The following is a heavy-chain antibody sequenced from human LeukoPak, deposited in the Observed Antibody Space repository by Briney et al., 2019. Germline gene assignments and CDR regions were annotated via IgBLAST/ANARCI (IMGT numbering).Heavy chain of an antibody. CDR1: GFTFSSYG. V-gene: IGHV3-33*01. D-gene: IGHD3-10*01. CDR3: ARRDYYGSGSYYHDAFDI. CDR2: IWYDGSNK. Sequence: GRSLRLSCAASGFTFSSYGMHWVRQAPGKGLEWVAVIWYDGSNKYYADSVKGRFTISRDNSKNTLYLQMNSLRAEDTAVYYCARRDYYGSGSYYHDAFDIWGQGTMVTVSS. J-gene: IGHJ3*02.